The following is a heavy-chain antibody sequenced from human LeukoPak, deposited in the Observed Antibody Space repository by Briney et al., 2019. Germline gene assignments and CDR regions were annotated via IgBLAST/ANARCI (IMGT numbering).Heavy chain of an antibody. J-gene: IGHJ4*02. Sequence: QPGGSLRLSCAASGFTFSTYWMTWVRQAPGNGLEWVANIKEDGTEEYYVDSVKGRFTISRDNAKNSLSLQMKSLRPEDTAVYYCARGDSRFEYWGQGTLVTVSS. CDR1: GFTFSTYW. CDR2: IKEDGTEE. V-gene: IGHV3-7*01. D-gene: IGHD3-22*01. CDR3: ARGDSRFEY.